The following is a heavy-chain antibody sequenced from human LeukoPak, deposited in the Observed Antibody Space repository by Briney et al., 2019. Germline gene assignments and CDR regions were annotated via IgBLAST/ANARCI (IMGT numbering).Heavy chain of an antibody. J-gene: IGHJ4*02. D-gene: IGHD3-10*01. CDR3: AREYYGSGSYYSF. CDR1: GGSISSSSYY. CDR2: IYYTGST. V-gene: IGHV4-39*07. Sequence: KTSETLSLTCTVSGGSISSSSYYWAWIRQPPGKGLEWIGSIYYTGSTYYNPSLKSRVTISVDTSKNQFSLRLSSVTAADTAVYYCAREYYGSGSYYSFWGQGTLVTVSS.